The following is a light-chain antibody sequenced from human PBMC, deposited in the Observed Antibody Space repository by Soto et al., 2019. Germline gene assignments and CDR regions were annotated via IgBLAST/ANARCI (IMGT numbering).Light chain of an antibody. CDR3: SSYTRSNTLV. CDR2: DVS. Sequence: QSALTQPASVSGSPGQSITISCTGTSSDVGAYDYVSWYQQHPGKAPKVMIYDVSDRPSGISSRFSGSKSGNTASLTISGLQAEDEADYYCSSYTRSNTLVFGGGTKVTVL. J-gene: IGLJ2*01. CDR1: SSDVGAYDY. V-gene: IGLV2-14*03.